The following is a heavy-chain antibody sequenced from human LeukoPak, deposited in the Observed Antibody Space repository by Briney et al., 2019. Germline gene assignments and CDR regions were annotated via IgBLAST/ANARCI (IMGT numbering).Heavy chain of an antibody. J-gene: IGHJ4*02. V-gene: IGHV4-34*01. CDR3: ARGLYDSGDYHYGIRAYYFDT. CDR2: INHRGRS. Sequence: SETLSLTCAVSGASFSSDYWTWIRQPPGKGLGWIAEINHRGRSNYNPSLKSRVAISVDTSKNQFSLNLSSVTAADTARYYCARGLYDSGDYHYGIRAYYFDTWGQGTLATVSS. CDR1: GASFSSDY. D-gene: IGHD3-22*01.